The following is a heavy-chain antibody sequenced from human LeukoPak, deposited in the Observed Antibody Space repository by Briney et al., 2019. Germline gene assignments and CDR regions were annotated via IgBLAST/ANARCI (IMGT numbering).Heavy chain of an antibody. Sequence: PSETLSLTCTVSGGSISSYYWGWIRQPPGKGLEWIGSIYYSGSTYYNPPLKSRVTISVDTSKNQFSLKLSSVTAADTAVYYCARDNEDYGDYGEYYFDYWGQGTLVTVSS. V-gene: IGHV4-39*07. CDR3: ARDNEDYGDYGEYYFDY. D-gene: IGHD4-17*01. CDR1: GGSISSYY. J-gene: IGHJ4*02. CDR2: IYYSGST.